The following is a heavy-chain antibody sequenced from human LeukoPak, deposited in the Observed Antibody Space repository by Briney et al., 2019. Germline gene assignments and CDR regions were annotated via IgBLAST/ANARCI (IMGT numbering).Heavy chain of an antibody. D-gene: IGHD6-13*01. Sequence: SETLSLTCTISGGSISSSSYYWGWIRQPRGQRLEWIGTISKSGSTYYNPSLKSRVTISGDTAKNQFSLKLSSVTAADAAVYYCARRSQAAAGRGIDYWGQGTLVSVSS. V-gene: IGHV4-39*01. CDR1: GGSISSSSYY. CDR3: ARRSQAAAGRGIDY. CDR2: ISKSGST. J-gene: IGHJ4*02.